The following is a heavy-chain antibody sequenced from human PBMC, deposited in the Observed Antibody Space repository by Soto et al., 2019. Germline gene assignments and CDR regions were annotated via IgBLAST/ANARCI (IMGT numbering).Heavy chain of an antibody. CDR2: IYYSGST. Sequence: SETLSLTCTVSGGSISSGDYYWSWIRQPPGKGLEWIGYIYYSGSTYYNPSLKSRVTISVDTSKNQFSLKLSSVTAADTAVYYCASEDSYYGGSGYYYDAFGLWGQGTMVT. CDR3: ASEDSYYGGSGYYYDAFGL. D-gene: IGHD3-22*01. J-gene: IGHJ3*01. CDR1: GGSISSGDYY. V-gene: IGHV4-30-4*01.